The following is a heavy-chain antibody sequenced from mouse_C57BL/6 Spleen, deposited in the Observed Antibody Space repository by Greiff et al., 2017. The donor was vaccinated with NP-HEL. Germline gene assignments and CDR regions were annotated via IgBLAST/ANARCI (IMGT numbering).Heavy chain of an antibody. CDR1: GYTFTSYG. Sequence: VQLQESGAELARPGASVKLSCKASGYTFTSYGISWVKQRTGQGLEWIGEIYPRSGNTYYNEKFKGKATLTADKSSSTAYMELRSLTSEDSAVYFCAREDTTVVTLDYWGQGTTLTVSS. D-gene: IGHD1-1*01. CDR3: AREDTTVVTLDY. V-gene: IGHV1-81*01. CDR2: IYPRSGNT. J-gene: IGHJ2*01.